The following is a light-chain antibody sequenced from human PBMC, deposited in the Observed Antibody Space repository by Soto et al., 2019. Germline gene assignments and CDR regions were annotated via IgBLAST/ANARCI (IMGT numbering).Light chain of an antibody. CDR1: QNINND. CDR2: DAS. V-gene: IGKV1-33*01. CDR3: QQYENLPT. J-gene: IGKJ5*01. Sequence: DIQMTQSPSSLSASVGDRGTIXXQASQNINNDLNGYQQKPGRAPKVRIYDASNLESGVPSRFRGSGSGTDLTFTISRLQPEDIATSYCQQYENLPTFGQGTRLEIK.